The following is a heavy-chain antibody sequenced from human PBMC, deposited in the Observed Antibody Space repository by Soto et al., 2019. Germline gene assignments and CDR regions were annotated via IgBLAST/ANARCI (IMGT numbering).Heavy chain of an antibody. Sequence: ASVKVSCKASGYTFTGYDINWVRQATGQGLEWMGWMNPNSGNTGYAQKFQGRVTMTRNTSISTAYMELSSLRSEDTAVYYCARVGYYYDSSGYYLSFDYWGQGTLVTVSS. V-gene: IGHV1-8*01. CDR2: MNPNSGNT. D-gene: IGHD3-22*01. J-gene: IGHJ4*02. CDR1: GYTFTGYD. CDR3: ARVGYYYDSSGYYLSFDY.